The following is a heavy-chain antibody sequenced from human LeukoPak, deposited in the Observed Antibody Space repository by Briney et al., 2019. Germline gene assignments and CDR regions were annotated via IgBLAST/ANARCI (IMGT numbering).Heavy chain of an antibody. CDR2: INHSGST. CDR3: ARGSGSSWYYPTFAY. Sequence: SETLSLTCAVYGGSFSGYYWSWIRQPPGKGLEWIGEINHSGSTNYNPSLKSRVTISVDTSKNQFSLKLSSVTAADTAVYYCARGSGSSWYYPTFAYWGQGTLVPVSS. CDR1: GGSFSGYY. D-gene: IGHD6-13*01. J-gene: IGHJ4*02. V-gene: IGHV4-34*01.